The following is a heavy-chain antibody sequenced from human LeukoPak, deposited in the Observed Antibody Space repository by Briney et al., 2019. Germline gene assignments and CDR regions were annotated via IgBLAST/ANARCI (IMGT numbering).Heavy chain of an antibody. CDR2: IYYSGST. V-gene: IGHV4-59*08. CDR3: ARHMGLGYSYGYPYFDY. J-gene: IGHJ4*02. CDR1: GGSISSYY. D-gene: IGHD5-18*01. Sequence: PSETLSLTCTVSGGSISSYYWSWIRQPPGKGQEWIGYIYYSGSTNYNPSLKSRVTISVDTSKNQFSLKLSSVTAADTAVYYCARHMGLGYSYGYPYFDYWGQGTLVTVSS.